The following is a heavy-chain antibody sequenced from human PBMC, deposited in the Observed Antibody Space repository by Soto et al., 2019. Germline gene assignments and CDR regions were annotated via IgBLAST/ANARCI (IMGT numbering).Heavy chain of an antibody. CDR3: ASSNIAAAGFYYYGMDV. D-gene: IGHD6-13*01. CDR2: IYYSGSP. CDR1: GGSISSYY. Sequence: PSETLSLTCTVSGGSISSYYWSWIRQPPGKGLEWIGYIYYSGSPNYNPSLKSRVTISVDTSKNQFSLKLSSVTAADTAVYYCASSNIAAAGFYYYGMDVWGRGTTVTV. J-gene: IGHJ6*02. V-gene: IGHV4-59*01.